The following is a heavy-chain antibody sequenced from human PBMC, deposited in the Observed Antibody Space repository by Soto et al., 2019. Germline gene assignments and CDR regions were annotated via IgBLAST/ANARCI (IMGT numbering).Heavy chain of an antibody. CDR2: ISYDGSNK. J-gene: IGHJ4*02. CDR1: GFTFSNYA. D-gene: IGHD3-3*01. CDR3: ARGGDFWRGIAY. V-gene: IGHV3-30-3*01. Sequence: QVQLVESGGGVVQPGRSLRLSCAASGFTFSNYAIHWVRQAPGKGLEWVAVISYDGSNKCYADSVKGRFTISRDNSKNPLYLQMSSLRAEDTAVYYCARGGDFWRGIAYWGQGTLVTVSS.